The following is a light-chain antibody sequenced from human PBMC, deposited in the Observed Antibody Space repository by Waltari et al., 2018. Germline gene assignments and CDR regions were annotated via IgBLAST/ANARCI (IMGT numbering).Light chain of an antibody. Sequence: DTQMTQSPASLSASVGDTVTITCQASQDISTFLVWYQQKPGKAPEHLISDASILEPGVPSRFRGSGSGSHFTLTISGLQPEDIATYYCQQFNNAWAFGPGSKV. CDR2: DAS. CDR1: QDISTF. J-gene: IGKJ1*01. CDR3: QQFNNAWA. V-gene: IGKV1-33*01.